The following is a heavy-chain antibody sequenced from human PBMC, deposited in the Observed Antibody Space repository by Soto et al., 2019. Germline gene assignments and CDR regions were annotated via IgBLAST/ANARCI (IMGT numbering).Heavy chain of an antibody. CDR3: ARGTDYGDAAGYYYYGMDV. D-gene: IGHD4-17*01. CDR1: GYTFTDYV. J-gene: IGHJ6*02. Sequence: ASVKVSCKASGYTFTDYVISWVRQAPGQGLEWMGWINPNSGGTNYAQKFQGWVTMTRDTSISTAYMELSRLRSDDTAVYYCARGTDYGDAAGYYYYGMDVWGQGTTVTVSS. V-gene: IGHV1-2*04. CDR2: INPNSGGT.